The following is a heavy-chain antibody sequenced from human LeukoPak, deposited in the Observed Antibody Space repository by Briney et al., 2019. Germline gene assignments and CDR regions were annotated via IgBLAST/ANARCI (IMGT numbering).Heavy chain of an antibody. D-gene: IGHD2-2*02. V-gene: IGHV5-51*01. CDR2: IYPGDSDT. CDR3: VSSRGIPAAIDF. Sequence: GESLKISCKDSGYSFTSHGIGWVRQMPGKGLEWMGIIYPGDSDTRYSPSLQGQVTISADKSIRTAYLQWTSLKASDSAMYYCVSSRGIPAAIDFWGQGTLVTVSS. CDR1: GYSFTSHG. J-gene: IGHJ4*02.